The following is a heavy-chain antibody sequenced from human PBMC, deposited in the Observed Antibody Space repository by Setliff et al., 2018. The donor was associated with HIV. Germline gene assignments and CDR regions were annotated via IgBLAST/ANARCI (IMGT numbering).Heavy chain of an antibody. V-gene: IGHV3-72*01. CDR1: GSTFSDHL. D-gene: IGHD6-19*01. CDR3: TKQSDATISIEGGDGFDI. Sequence: PGGSLRLSCAASGSTFSDHLMDWVRQAPGKGLEWVARSRSKARSYTTEYAASVQGRFTISRDDSKTSLYLQMDSLKASDTAMYYCTKQSDATISIEGGDGFDIWGQGTMVT. CDR2: SRSKARSYTT. J-gene: IGHJ3*02.